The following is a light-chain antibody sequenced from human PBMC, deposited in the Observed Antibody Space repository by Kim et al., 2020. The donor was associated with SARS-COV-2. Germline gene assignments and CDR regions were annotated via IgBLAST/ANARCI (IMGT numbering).Light chain of an antibody. Sequence: DIQLTQSPSTLSVSVGDRVTITCRASQSISSWLAWYQQKPGKPPKLLIYNASSLETGFPSRFSCSGSGTDFTLTISSLQRDDFAIYYCQHDISSSRMFGQGTQVEIK. V-gene: IGKV1-5*03. CDR2: NAS. J-gene: IGKJ1*01. CDR3: QHDISSSRM. CDR1: QSISSW.